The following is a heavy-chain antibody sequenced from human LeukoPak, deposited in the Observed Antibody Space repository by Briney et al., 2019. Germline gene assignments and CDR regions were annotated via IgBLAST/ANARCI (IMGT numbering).Heavy chain of an antibody. CDR2: ICTGGST. CDR1: GGSISNYY. CDR3: ASAAFCSSSTCSRTPVY. D-gene: IGHD2-2*01. J-gene: IGHJ4*02. Sequence: SETLSLTCTVSGGSISNYYWSWIRQPPGEGLEWIGYICTGGSTHYNPSLKSRVTISVDTSKKQFSLNLSSVTAADTAVYYCASAAFCSSSTCSRTPVYRGQGTLVTVSS. V-gene: IGHV4-4*09.